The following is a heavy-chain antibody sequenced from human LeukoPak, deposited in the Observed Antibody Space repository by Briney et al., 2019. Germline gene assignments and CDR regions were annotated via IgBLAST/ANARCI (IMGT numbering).Heavy chain of an antibody. D-gene: IGHD6-6*01. V-gene: IGHV3-11*04. J-gene: IGHJ4*02. CDR2: ISGSGSTV. Sequence: GGSLRLSCVASGFSVSDYYMGWVRQAPGKGLDWISYISGSGSTVYYSDSVRGRFTISRDNAKNSLYLQMNSLRAEDTAVYYCAREGYSSSFDYWGQGTLVTVSS. CDR1: GFSVSDYY. CDR3: AREGYSSSFDY.